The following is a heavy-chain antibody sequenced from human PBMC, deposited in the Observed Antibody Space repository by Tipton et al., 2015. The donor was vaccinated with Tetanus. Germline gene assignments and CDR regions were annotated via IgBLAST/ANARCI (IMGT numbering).Heavy chain of an antibody. J-gene: IGHJ4*02. CDR2: IYYSGST. D-gene: IGHD5-24*01. CDR1: GGSISSYY. V-gene: IGHV4-59*01. Sequence: LRLSCTVSGGSISSYYWSWIRQPPGKGLEWIGYIYYSGSTNYNPSLKSRVTISVDTSKNQFSLKLSSVTAADTAVYYCATLRRGQLDYWGQGTLVTVSS. CDR3: ATLRRGQLDY.